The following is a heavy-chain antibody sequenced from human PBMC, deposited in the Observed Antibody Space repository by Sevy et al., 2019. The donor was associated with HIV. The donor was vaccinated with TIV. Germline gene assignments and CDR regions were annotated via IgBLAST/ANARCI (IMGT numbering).Heavy chain of an antibody. Sequence: ASVKVSCKTSASTFTAYYMHWLRQAPGQGLEWMGWINPNSVGTKYAQRFQGRVSMTGDTSIITAYMELGRLTSDDTAVYYCARDRVIFGGGGGLDVWGQGTTVTVSS. CDR2: INPNSVGT. J-gene: IGHJ6*02. D-gene: IGHD3-3*02. CDR1: ASTFTAYY. CDR3: ARDRVIFGGGGGLDV. V-gene: IGHV1-2*02.